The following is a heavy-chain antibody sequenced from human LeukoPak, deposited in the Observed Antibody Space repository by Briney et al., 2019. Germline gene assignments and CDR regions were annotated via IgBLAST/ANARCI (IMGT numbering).Heavy chain of an antibody. CDR2: ISGSGGNT. CDR3: AREGYYYDSSGPD. CDR1: GFTFHNYA. Sequence: PGGSLRLSCAASGFTFHNYAMSWVRQAPGKGLEWVSAISGSGGNTYYADSVKGRFIISRDNSKNTLYLQMNSLRAEDTAVYYCAREGYYYDSSGPDWGQGTMVTVSS. J-gene: IGHJ3*01. V-gene: IGHV3-23*01. D-gene: IGHD3-22*01.